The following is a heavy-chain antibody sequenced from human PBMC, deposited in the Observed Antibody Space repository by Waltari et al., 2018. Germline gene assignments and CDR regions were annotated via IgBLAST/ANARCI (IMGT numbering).Heavy chain of an antibody. J-gene: IGHJ4*02. CDR1: GYTLTALS. CDR2: FDPEDGET. CDR3: ATNYDFWSGYDY. D-gene: IGHD3-3*01. V-gene: IGHV1-24*01. Sequence: QVQLVQSGAEVKKPGASVKVSCKVSGYTLTALSMHWVLQAPGKGLEWMGGFDPEDGETIYAQKFQGRVTMTEDTSTDTAYMELSSLRSEDTAVYYCATNYDFWSGYDYWGQGTLVTVSS.